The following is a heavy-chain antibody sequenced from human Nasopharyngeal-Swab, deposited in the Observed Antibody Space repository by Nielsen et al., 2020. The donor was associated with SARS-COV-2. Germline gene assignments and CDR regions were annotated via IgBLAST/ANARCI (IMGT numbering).Heavy chain of an antibody. CDR3: ARCRDIVVVPAARPYYYYGMDV. CDR2: ISSSSSCI. D-gene: IGHD2-2*01. Sequence: VRQAPGKGLEWVSSISSSSSCIYYADSVKGRFTISRDNAKNSLYLQMNSLRAEDTAVYYCARCRDIVVVPAARPYYYYGMDVWGQGTTVTVSS. V-gene: IGHV3-21*01. J-gene: IGHJ6*02.